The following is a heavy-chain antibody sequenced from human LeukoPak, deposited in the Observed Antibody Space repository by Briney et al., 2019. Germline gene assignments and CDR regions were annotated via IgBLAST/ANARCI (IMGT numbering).Heavy chain of an antibody. V-gene: IGHV3-23*01. Sequence: GGSLRLSCTASGFTFGDYAMSWVRQAPGKGLEWVSGISGSGGSIRYADSVKGRFIISRDNSKNTLYLQMNSLRAEDTAVYYCAKGGDGYNYYFDYWGQETLVTVSS. CDR1: GFTFGDYA. CDR2: ISGSGGSI. CDR3: AKGGDGYNYYFDY. J-gene: IGHJ4*02. D-gene: IGHD5-24*01.